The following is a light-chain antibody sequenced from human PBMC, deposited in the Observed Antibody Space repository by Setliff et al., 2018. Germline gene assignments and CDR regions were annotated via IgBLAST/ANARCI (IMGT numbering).Light chain of an antibody. CDR2: DVS. CDR3: CSYAGSYTS. V-gene: IGLV2-11*01. J-gene: IGLJ2*01. Sequence: QSALAQPRSVPGSPGQSVTISCTGTSSDVGGYNYVSWYQQHPGKAPKLMIYDVSKRPSGVPDRFSGSKSGNTASLTISGLQAEDEADYYCCSYAGSYTSFGGGTKVTVL. CDR1: SSDVGGYNY.